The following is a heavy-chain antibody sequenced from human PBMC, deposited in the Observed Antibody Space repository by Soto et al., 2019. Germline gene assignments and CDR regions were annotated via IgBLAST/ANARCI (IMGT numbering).Heavy chain of an antibody. V-gene: IGHV5-51*01. J-gene: IGHJ6*02. CDR3: AGHPYGDYDAMYV. D-gene: IGHD4-17*01. Sequence: GESLKISCKGSGYIFTNYWIGWVRQMPGKGLEWMGIIYPGDSDTRYSPSFQGQVTISVDKSVSTAYLQWSSLKASDTAMYYCAGHPYGDYDAMYVWGQGTTVPSP. CDR2: IYPGDSDT. CDR1: GYIFTNYW.